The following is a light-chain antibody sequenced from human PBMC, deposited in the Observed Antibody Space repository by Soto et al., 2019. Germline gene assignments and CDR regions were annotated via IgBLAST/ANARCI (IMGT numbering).Light chain of an antibody. CDR2: EVS. J-gene: IGLJ1*01. CDR3: TSYAGINIYV. CDR1: SSDVGGYNY. V-gene: IGLV2-8*01. Sequence: QSVLTKPPSASGSPGQSVTISCTGTSSDVGGYNYVSWYQHHPGEAPQLIIYEVSKRPSGVPARFFGSKSGNTASLTVSGLQAEDESDYFCTSYAGINIYVFGTGTKLTVL.